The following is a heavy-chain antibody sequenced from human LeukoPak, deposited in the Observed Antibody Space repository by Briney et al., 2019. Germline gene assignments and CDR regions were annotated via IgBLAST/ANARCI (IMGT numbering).Heavy chain of an antibody. CDR2: INPRGGSA. CDR3: ARDYHGSGSLTTFDY. V-gene: IGHV1-46*01. Sequence: AASVKVSCKASGYTFTSYYMHWVRQAPGQGFERMRIINPRGGSASSAQKFQGRVTLTRDTSTSTVYMELSSLRSEDTAVYYCARDYHGSGSLTTFDYWGQGTLVTISS. CDR1: GYTFTSYY. J-gene: IGHJ4*02. D-gene: IGHD3-10*01.